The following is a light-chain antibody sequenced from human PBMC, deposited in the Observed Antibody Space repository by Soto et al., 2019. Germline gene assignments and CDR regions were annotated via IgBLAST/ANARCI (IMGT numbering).Light chain of an antibody. CDR3: AAWDDSLNGCV. CDR1: SSNIGSNT. CDR2: GNN. V-gene: IGLV1-44*01. J-gene: IGLJ3*02. Sequence: QSVLTQPPSASGTPGQRVTISCSGSSSNIGSNTVNWYQQLPGTAPKLLIYGNNQRPSAVPDRFSGSKSGTSASLAISGLQSEDEADYYCAAWDDSLNGCVFGAGTKLTVL.